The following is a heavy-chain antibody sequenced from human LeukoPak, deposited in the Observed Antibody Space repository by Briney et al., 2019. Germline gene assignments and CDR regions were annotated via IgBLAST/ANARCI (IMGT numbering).Heavy chain of an antibody. CDR3: ARDPPVGYFDY. CDR1: GGSFSGYY. V-gene: IGHV4-34*01. CDR2: INHSGST. J-gene: IGHJ4*02. Sequence: SETLSLTCAVYGGSFSGYYWSWIRQPPGKGLEWIGEINHSGSTNYNPSLKSRVTISVDTSKNQFSLKLSSVTAADTAVYYCARDPPVGYFDYWGQGTLVTVSS. D-gene: IGHD3-16*01.